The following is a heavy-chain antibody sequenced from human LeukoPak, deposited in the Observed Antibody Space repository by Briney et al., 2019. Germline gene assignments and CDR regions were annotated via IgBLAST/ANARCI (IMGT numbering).Heavy chain of an antibody. CDR3: ARGVDIVATITFYYYYYMDV. CDR1: GFTFSSYW. V-gene: IGHV3-7*01. D-gene: IGHD5-12*01. CDR2: IKQDGSEK. Sequence: PGGSLRLSCAASGFTFSSYWMSWARQAPGKGLEWVANIKQDGSEKYYVDSVKGRFTISRDNAKNSLYLQMNSLRAEDTAVYYCARGVDIVATITFYYYYYMDVWGKGTTVTVSS. J-gene: IGHJ6*03.